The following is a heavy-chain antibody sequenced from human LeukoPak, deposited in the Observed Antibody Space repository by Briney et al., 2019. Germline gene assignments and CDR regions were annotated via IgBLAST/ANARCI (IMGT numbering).Heavy chain of an antibody. J-gene: IGHJ4*02. D-gene: IGHD1-26*01. Sequence: KASETLSLTCTVSGGSISSYYWSWIRQPPGKGLEWIGYIYYSGSTNYNPSLKSRVTISVDTSKNQFSLKLSSVTAADTAVYYCARVRGSYGPFDYWGQGTLVTVSS. CDR1: GGSISSYY. V-gene: IGHV4-59*01. CDR3: ARVRGSYGPFDY. CDR2: IYYSGST.